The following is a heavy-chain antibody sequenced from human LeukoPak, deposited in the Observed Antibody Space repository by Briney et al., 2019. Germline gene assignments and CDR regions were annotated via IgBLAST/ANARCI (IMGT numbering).Heavy chain of an antibody. D-gene: IGHD4-17*01. CDR3: ARDWAYGDYVDY. Sequence: PGGSLRLSCAASGFTFSSYWMHWVRQAPGKGLVWVSRINSDGSSTSCADSVKGRFTISRDNAKNTLYLQMNSLRAEDTAVYYCARDWAYGDYVDYWGQGTLVTVSS. V-gene: IGHV3-74*01. J-gene: IGHJ4*02. CDR1: GFTFSSYW. CDR2: INSDGSST.